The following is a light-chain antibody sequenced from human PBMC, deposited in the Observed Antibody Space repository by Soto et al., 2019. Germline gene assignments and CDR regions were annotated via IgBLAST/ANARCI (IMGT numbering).Light chain of an antibody. V-gene: IGKV1-5*01. Sequence: DIQMTQSPSTLSASVGDRVTITCRASQSISSWLAWYQQKPEKAPKLLIYDASSLKSGVPSRFSGSGSGTELTLTISSLQPDDFATYYCQQYNSGTFGQGTKVEIK. CDR1: QSISSW. CDR2: DAS. J-gene: IGKJ1*01. CDR3: QQYNSGT.